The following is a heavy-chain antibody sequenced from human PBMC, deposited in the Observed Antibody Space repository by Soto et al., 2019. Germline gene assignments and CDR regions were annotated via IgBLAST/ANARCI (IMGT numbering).Heavy chain of an antibody. J-gene: IGHJ6*03. CDR2: IWYDGSRK. CDR3: ARGVGSDSYYMDA. Sequence: GGSLRLSCAVSGFTFSNYGMHWVRQAPGKGLEWVAVIWYDGSRKYYADSVKGRFTISRDNSKNTLYLQMDSLRAEVTAVYYCARGVGSDSYYMDAWGKGTTVTVSS. D-gene: IGHD1-26*01. CDR1: GFTFSNYG. V-gene: IGHV3-33*01.